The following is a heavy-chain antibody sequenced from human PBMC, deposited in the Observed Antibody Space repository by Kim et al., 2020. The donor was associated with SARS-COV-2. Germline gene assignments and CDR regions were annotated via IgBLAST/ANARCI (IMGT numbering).Heavy chain of an antibody. D-gene: IGHD2-2*02. Sequence: SVKVSCKASGGTFSSYAISWVRQAPGQGLEWMGRIIPILGIANYAQKFQGRVTITADKSTSTAYMELSSLRSEDTAVYYCASRPDCSSTSCHRPYYYYMDVWGKGTTVTVSS. CDR2: IIPILGIA. CDR1: GGTFSSYA. CDR3: ASRPDCSSTSCHRPYYYYMDV. J-gene: IGHJ6*03. V-gene: IGHV1-69*04.